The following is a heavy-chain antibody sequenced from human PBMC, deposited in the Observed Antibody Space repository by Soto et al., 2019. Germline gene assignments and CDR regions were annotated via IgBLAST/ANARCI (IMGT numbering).Heavy chain of an antibody. V-gene: IGHV3-33*01. CDR2: IWYDGSNK. CDR3: ERERYYYGSGTLLGGMDV. Sequence: QVQLVESGGGVVQPGRSLRLSCAASGFTFSSYGMHWVRQAPGKGLEWVAVIWYDGSNKYYADSVKGRFTISRDNSKNTLYLQMNSLRAEDTAVYYCERERYYYGSGTLLGGMDVWGQGTTVTVSS. CDR1: GFTFSSYG. D-gene: IGHD3-10*01. J-gene: IGHJ6*02.